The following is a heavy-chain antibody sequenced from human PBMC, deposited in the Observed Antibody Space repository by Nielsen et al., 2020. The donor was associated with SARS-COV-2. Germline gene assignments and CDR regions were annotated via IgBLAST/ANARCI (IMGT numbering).Heavy chain of an antibody. V-gene: IGHV3-11*01. D-gene: IGHD1-14*01. Sequence: GESLKISCAAPGFTFSDYYMSWIRQAPGKGLEWVSYISSSGSTIYYADSVKGRFTISRDNAKNSLYLQMNSLRAEDTAVYYCARGVLPGRYFDLWGRGTLVTVSS. CDR2: ISSSGSTI. CDR1: GFTFSDYY. J-gene: IGHJ2*01. CDR3: ARGVLPGRYFDL.